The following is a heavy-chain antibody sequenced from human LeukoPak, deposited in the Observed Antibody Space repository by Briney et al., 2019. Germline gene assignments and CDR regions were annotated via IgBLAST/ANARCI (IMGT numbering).Heavy chain of an antibody. Sequence: TSETLSLTCTVSGGSISSSSYYWGWIRQPPGKGLEWIGSIYYSWNTYNDPSLKSRVTISVDTSKNQFSLKQSSVTAANTAVYYCASAVAGAATYAFDIWGQGTMVTVSS. V-gene: IGHV4-39*07. CDR3: ASAVAGAATYAFDI. CDR1: GGSISSSSYY. J-gene: IGHJ3*02. CDR2: IYYSWNT. D-gene: IGHD6-13*01.